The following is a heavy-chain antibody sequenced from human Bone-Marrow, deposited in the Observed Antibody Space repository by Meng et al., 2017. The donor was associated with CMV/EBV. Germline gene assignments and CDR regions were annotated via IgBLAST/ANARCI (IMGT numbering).Heavy chain of an antibody. D-gene: IGHD2/OR15-2a*01. Sequence: GESLKISCAASGFTFSSYAMSWVRQAPGKGLEWVSAISGSGGSTYYADSVKGRFTISRDNSKNTLYLQMNSLRAEDTAVYYCATGPTHENFDFWGQGTLVTVSS. CDR1: GFTFSSYA. CDR3: ATGPTHENFDF. V-gene: IGHV3-23*01. CDR2: ISGSGGST. J-gene: IGHJ4*02.